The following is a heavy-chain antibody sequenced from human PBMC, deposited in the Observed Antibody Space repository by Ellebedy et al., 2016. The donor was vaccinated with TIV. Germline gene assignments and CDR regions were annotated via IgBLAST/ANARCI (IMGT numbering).Heavy chain of an antibody. CDR1: GFTFNDFA. CDR3: VKGVSGPKGDVDWYFDL. D-gene: IGHD6-19*01. CDR2: LTWSTNSI. J-gene: IGHJ2*01. V-gene: IGHV3-9*01. Sequence: GGSLRLSXEASGFTFNDFAMHWVRQVPGKGLEWVSGLTWSTNSIGYADSVLGRFTISRDNAKNSLYLQMDSLRPEDSALYYCVKGVSGPKGDVDWYFDLWGRGTLVTVSS.